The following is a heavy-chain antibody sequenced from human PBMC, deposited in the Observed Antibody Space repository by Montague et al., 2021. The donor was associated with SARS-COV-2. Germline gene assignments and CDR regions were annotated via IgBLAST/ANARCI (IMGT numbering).Heavy chain of an antibody. CDR1: GGSFSGYY. Sequence: SETLSLTCAVYGGSFSGYYWTWIRQSPGKGLEWIAEINHSGTTNYNFNPSLRSRVTISVDTSKSQSSLKLSSVTAADTGVYYCARWDPQTLTLIGLRGKSASDXWGQGTLVTVSS. CDR2: INHSGTT. J-gene: IGHJ4*02. V-gene: IGHV4-34*01. D-gene: IGHD4-23*01. CDR3: ARWDPQTLTLIGLRGKSASDX.